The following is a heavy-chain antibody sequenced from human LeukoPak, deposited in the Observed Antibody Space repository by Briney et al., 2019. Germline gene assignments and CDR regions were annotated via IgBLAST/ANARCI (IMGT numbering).Heavy chain of an antibody. D-gene: IGHD3-22*01. CDR3: ARRIRPHYYDSSGYDY. CDR2: IYYSGST. Sequence: SQTLSLTCTVSGGSISSGGYYWSWIRQHPGKGLEWIGYIYYSGSTYYNPSLKSRVTISVDTSKNQFSLKLSSVTAADTAVYYCARRIRPHYYDSSGYDYWGQGTLVTVSS. V-gene: IGHV4-30-4*08. J-gene: IGHJ4*02. CDR1: GGSISSGGYY.